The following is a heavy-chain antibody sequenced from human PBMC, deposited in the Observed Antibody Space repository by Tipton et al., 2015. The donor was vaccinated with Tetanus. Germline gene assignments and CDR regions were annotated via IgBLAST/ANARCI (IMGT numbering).Heavy chain of an antibody. D-gene: IGHD3-16*01. CDR1: GEALGNGDYY. Sequence: GEALGNGDYYWSWIRQPPGKGLESIGYIYYSGSTYYNPSLKSRVTISVDTSKNQFSLRLSSVTAADTAVYYCARDHGITWGGMGYYYGMDVWDQGTTVTVSS. CDR3: ARDHGITWGGMGYYYGMDV. J-gene: IGHJ6*02. V-gene: IGHV4-30-4*01. CDR2: IYYSGST.